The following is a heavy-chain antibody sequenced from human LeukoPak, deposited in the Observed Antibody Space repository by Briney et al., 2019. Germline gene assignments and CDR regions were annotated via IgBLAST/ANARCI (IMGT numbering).Heavy chain of an antibody. J-gene: IGHJ4*02. Sequence: GGSLRLSCAASGFTFSSYWMSWVRQAPGKGLEWVANIKQDGSEKYHVDSVKGRFTISRDNAKNSLYLQMNSLRAEDTAVYYCASLNYDFWSGYLYFDYWGQGTLVTVSS. CDR2: IKQDGSEK. CDR3: ASLNYDFWSGYLYFDY. CDR1: GFTFSSYW. V-gene: IGHV3-7*01. D-gene: IGHD3-3*01.